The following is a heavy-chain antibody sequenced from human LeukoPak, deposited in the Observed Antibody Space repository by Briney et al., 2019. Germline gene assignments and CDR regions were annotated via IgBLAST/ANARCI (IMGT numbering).Heavy chain of an antibody. CDR1: GFTLSSYA. J-gene: IGHJ4*02. CDR3: AKEYFGGRKYFDY. D-gene: IGHD3-3*01. Sequence: GGSLRLSCAASGFTLSSYAMSWVRQVPGKGLEWVSAMSGSGGSTSHADSVKGRFTISGDNAKNTLYLQMNSLRAEDTAVYFCAKEYFGGRKYFDYWGQGTLVTVSS. CDR2: MSGSGGST. V-gene: IGHV3-23*01.